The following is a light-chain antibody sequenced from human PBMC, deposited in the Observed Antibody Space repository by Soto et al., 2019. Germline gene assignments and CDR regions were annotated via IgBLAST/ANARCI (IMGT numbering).Light chain of an antibody. J-gene: IGLJ1*01. CDR3: SSYTSSRAYV. CDR2: EGR. CDR1: SSDVGTYDI. Sequence: QSALTQPASVSGSFGQSITISCTGTSSDVGTYDIVSWYQHHPGKAPKLIIYEGRKRPSGVSNRFSGSKSGNTASLTISGLQAEDEADYYCSSYTSSRAYVFGIGTKLTVL. V-gene: IGLV2-14*02.